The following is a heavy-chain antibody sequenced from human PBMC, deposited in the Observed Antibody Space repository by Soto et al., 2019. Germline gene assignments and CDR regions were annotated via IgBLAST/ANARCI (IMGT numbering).Heavy chain of an antibody. CDR3: ARDGIAAAGHYYYYGMDV. CDR2: IIPIFGTA. D-gene: IGHD6-13*01. CDR1: GGTFSSYA. Sequence: QVQLVQSGAEVKKPGSSVKVSCKASGGTFSSYAISWVRQAPGQGLEWMGGIIPIFGTANYAQKFQGRVTITADESTSTAYMELSSLRSEDTAVYYFARDGIAAAGHYYYYGMDVWGQGTTVTVSS. J-gene: IGHJ6*02. V-gene: IGHV1-69*01.